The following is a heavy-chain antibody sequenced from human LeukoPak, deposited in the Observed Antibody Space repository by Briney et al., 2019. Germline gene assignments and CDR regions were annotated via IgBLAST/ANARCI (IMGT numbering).Heavy chain of an antibody. D-gene: IGHD3-3*01. CDR1: GGSISSSSYY. CDR3: ARDPGTYDFWSGYYYYYMDV. Sequence: SETLSLTCTVSGGSISSSSYYWGWIRQPPGKGLEWIGSIYYSGSTYYNPSLKSRVTISVDTSKNQFSLKLSSVTAADTAVYYCARDPGTYDFWSGYYYYYMDVWGKGTTVTVSS. CDR2: IYYSGST. J-gene: IGHJ6*03. V-gene: IGHV4-39*07.